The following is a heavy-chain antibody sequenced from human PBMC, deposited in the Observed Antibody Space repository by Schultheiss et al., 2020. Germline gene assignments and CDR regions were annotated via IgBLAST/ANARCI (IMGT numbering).Heavy chain of an antibody. CDR1: GFTFSSYD. CDR3: ARNLPGADY. V-gene: IGHV3-13*01. CDR2: IGTAGDT. Sequence: GGSLRLSCAASGFTFSSYDMHWVRQATGKGLEWVSAIGTAGDTYYPGSVKGRFTISRDNARNSLYLQMNSLRAEDTAMYYCARNLPGADYWGQGALVTVSS. D-gene: IGHD2-2*01. J-gene: IGHJ4*02.